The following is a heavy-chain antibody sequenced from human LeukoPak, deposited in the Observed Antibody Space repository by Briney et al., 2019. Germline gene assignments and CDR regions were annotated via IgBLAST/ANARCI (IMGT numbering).Heavy chain of an antibody. CDR1: GGSISSYY. J-gene: IGHJ6*02. V-gene: IGHV4-59*01. Sequence: SETLSLTCTVSGGSISSYYWSWIRQPPGKGLEWIGYIYYSGSTNYNPSLKSRVTISVDTSKNQFSLKPSSVTAADTAVYYRARGLHYYDSSGYYSHYYYYGMDVWGQGTTVTVSS. CDR2: IYYSGST. D-gene: IGHD3-22*01. CDR3: ARGLHYYDSSGYYSHYYYYGMDV.